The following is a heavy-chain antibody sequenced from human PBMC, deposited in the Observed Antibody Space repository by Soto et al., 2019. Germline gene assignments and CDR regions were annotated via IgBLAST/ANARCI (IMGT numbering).Heavy chain of an antibody. J-gene: IGHJ4*02. Sequence: EVQLVESGEGLVRLGGPLGPPGEASGFTFVTYWMAWVGQAQGKGLEWVANISQDGSQKYLVDSVKGRFTISRDNAKNSLHLQMNSLRAEDSAVYYCVRDGSSGWHFDSWGQGTLVTVSS. CDR3: VRDGSSGWHFDS. V-gene: IGHV3-7*01. CDR1: GFTFVTYW. CDR2: ISQDGSQK. D-gene: IGHD6-19*01.